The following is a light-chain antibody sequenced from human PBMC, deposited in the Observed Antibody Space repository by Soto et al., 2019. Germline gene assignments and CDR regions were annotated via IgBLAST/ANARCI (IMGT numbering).Light chain of an antibody. Sequence: DIQMTQSPPSLSASVGDRVTITCQASQNINNYLNWYQQKPGRAPKLLIYAASSLQSGVPSRFSGSGSGTEFTLTISSLQPDDFATYYCQHYNSYSEAFGQGTKV. CDR3: QHYNSYSEA. J-gene: IGKJ1*01. V-gene: IGKV1-16*01. CDR2: AAS. CDR1: QNINNY.